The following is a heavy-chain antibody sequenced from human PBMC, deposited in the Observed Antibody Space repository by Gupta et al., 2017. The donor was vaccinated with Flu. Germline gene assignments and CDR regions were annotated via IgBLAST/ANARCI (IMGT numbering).Heavy chain of an antibody. V-gene: IGHV4-30-4*01. Sequence: QVQLQESGPGLVKPSQTLSLTCTVSNGSISSGDNYWSWIRQPPGKGLEWIGYIYYNGNTYYKPSLKSRVTMAVDTSKNQVSLKLGSVTAADTAVYYCARVGGYCSSTSCLYNWLDPWGQGTLVTVSS. J-gene: IGHJ5*02. CDR2: IYYNGNT. CDR1: NGSISSGDNY. CDR3: ARVGGYCSSTSCLYNWLDP. D-gene: IGHD2-2*01.